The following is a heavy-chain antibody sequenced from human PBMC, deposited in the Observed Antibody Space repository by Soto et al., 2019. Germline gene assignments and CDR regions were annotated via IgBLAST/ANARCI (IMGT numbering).Heavy chain of an antibody. Sequence: SVTLSLTCSVSGAALNRGNYYWSWIRQVPGKGLEWIGHIYVTGAVDYNPSLRDRITISQDTSERQFSLNLRLVTAADTAVYYCARLRIATNNYKWFDPWGQGTLVTVSS. CDR3: ARLRIATNNYKWFDP. D-gene: IGHD2-21*01. CDR1: GAALNRGNYY. CDR2: IYVTGAV. V-gene: IGHV4-31*03. J-gene: IGHJ5*02.